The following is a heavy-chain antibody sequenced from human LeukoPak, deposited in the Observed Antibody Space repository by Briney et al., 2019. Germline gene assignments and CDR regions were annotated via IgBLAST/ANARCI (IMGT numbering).Heavy chain of an antibody. CDR3: ARGWGIAVEKNCFDP. V-gene: IGHV1-8*03. CDR2: MNPNSGNT. J-gene: IGHJ5*02. Sequence: GASVKVSCKASGYTFTSYDINWVRQATGQGLEWMGWMNPNSGNTGYAQKFQGRVTITRNTSISTAYMELSSLRSEDTAVYYCARGWGIAVEKNCFDPWGQGTLVTVST. CDR1: GYTFTSYD. D-gene: IGHD6-19*01.